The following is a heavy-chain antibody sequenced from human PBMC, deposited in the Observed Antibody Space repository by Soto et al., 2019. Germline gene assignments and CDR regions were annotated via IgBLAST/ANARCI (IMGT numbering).Heavy chain of an antibody. CDR3: AREGGSETLQPSYNWFDA. D-gene: IGHD6-25*01. CDR1: GYTFTDYH. J-gene: IGHJ5*02. CDR2: INANNGGA. Sequence: ASVKVSCKASGYTFTDYHIHWVRQAPGQGLEFMGWINANNGGAGSAQQFQGRVTVTRDTSITTVYMELSNLRSDDTAVYYCAREGGSETLQPSYNWFDAWGQGTLVTVSS. V-gene: IGHV1-2*02.